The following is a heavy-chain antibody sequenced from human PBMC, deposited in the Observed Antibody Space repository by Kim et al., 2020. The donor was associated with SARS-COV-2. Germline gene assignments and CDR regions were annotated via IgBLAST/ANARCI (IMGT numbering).Heavy chain of an antibody. J-gene: IGHJ4*02. V-gene: IGHV3-30*18. CDR1: GFSFSNYA. Sequence: GRSLRLSCAASGFSFSNYAMHWVRQAPGKGLEWVAVISIDGSRQHYADSVKGRFTISRDSSKNRLYLQMDSLRTEDTAVYYCAKEGGGSTWSSFDYWGQG. D-gene: IGHD2-15*01. CDR2: ISIDGSRQ. CDR3: AKEGGGSTWSSFDY.